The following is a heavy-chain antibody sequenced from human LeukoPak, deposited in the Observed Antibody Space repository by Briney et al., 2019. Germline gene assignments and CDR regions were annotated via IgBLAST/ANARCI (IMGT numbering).Heavy chain of an antibody. CDR2: MNPNSGNT. CDR1: GYTFTSYY. J-gene: IGHJ4*02. CDR3: ARGALGDYDSSGYSY. V-gene: IGHV1-8*02. D-gene: IGHD3-22*01. Sequence: ASVKVSCKASGYTFTSYYMHWVRQATGQGLEWMGWMNPNSGNTGYAQKFQGRVTMTRNTSISTAYVELSSLRSEDTAVYYCARGALGDYDSSGYSYWGQGTLVTVSS.